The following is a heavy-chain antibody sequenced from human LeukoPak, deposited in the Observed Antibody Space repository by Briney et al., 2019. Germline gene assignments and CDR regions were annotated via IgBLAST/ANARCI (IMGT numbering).Heavy chain of an antibody. J-gene: IGHJ4*02. CDR1: GFTVSSNY. CDR2: IYSGGST. Sequence: GGSLRLSCAASGFTVSSNYMSWVRQAPGKGLEWVSVIYSGGSTYYADSVKGRFTISRDNSKNTPYLQMNSLRAEDTAVYYCASRGGYSYGYYYWGQGTLVTVSS. V-gene: IGHV3-66*02. D-gene: IGHD5-18*01. CDR3: ASRGGYSYGYYY.